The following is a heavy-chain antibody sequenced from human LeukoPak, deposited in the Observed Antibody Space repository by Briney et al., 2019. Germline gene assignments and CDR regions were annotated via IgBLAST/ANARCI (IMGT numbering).Heavy chain of an antibody. CDR3: ARNGILGIAAAVDV. Sequence: GGSLRLSCAASGFTFSSYWMHWVRQAPGKGLVWVSRINSDGSITNYADSVKGRFTISRDNAKNSVYLQMNSLRAEDTAVYYCARNGILGIAAAVDVWGKGTTVTVSS. D-gene: IGHD6-13*01. J-gene: IGHJ6*04. CDR2: INSDGSIT. V-gene: IGHV3-74*01. CDR1: GFTFSSYW.